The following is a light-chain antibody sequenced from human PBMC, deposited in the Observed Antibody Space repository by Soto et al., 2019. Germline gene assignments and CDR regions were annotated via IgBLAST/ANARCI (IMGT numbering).Light chain of an antibody. V-gene: IGKV1-5*01. CDR2: DAS. Sequence: PSTPSSSVGDTVTVTCRASQSVSGWLAWYQQKPGEAPKLLIYDASALPRGVPSRFSGSGSGTKFTITIARLKTDDGATYYGQQYETFSGTFGPGTKVDIK. J-gene: IGKJ1*01. CDR3: QQYETFSGT. CDR1: QSVSGW.